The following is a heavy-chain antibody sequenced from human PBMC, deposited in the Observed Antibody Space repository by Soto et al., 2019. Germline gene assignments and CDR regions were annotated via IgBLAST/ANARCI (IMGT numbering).Heavy chain of an antibody. CDR3: ARAPQDSPGPIGYFDY. Sequence: QVQLVQSGAEVKKPGSSVKVSCKASGGTFSSYAISWVRQAPGQGLEWMGGIIPIFGTANYAQKSGGRVTITADESTSTAYMELSSLRSEDTAVYYCARAPQDSPGPIGYFDYWGQGTLVTVSS. D-gene: IGHD2-15*01. J-gene: IGHJ4*02. V-gene: IGHV1-69*01. CDR2: IIPIFGTA. CDR1: GGTFSSYA.